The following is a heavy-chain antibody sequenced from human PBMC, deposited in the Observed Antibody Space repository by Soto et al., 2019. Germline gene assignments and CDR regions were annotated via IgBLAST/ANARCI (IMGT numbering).Heavy chain of an antibody. J-gene: IGHJ3*02. D-gene: IGHD1-26*01. Sequence: ASVKFSCKSSGGTFSSYAISWVRQAPGQGLEWMGGIIPIFGTANYAQKFQGRVTITADESTSTAYMELSSLRSEDTAVYYCARRGSGSYDAFDIWGQGTMVTV. CDR2: IIPIFGTA. CDR3: ARRGSGSYDAFDI. V-gene: IGHV1-69*13. CDR1: GGTFSSYA.